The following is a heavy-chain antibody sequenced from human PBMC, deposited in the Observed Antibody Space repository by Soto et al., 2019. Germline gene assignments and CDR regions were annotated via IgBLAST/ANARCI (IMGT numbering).Heavy chain of an antibody. D-gene: IGHD1-26*01. CDR3: ARDYRGYGMDV. CDR2: IGTAGDT. V-gene: IGHV3-13*01. Sequence: GGSLRLSCAASGFTFSSYDMHWVRQATGKGLEWVSAIGTAGDTYYPGSVKGRFTISRENAKNSLYLQMNSLRAGDTAVYYCARDYRGYGMDVWGQGTTVTVSS. CDR1: GFTFSSYD. J-gene: IGHJ6*02.